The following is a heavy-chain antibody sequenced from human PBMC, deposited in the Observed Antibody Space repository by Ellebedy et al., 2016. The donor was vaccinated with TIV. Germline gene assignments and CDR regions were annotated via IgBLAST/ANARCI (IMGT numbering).Heavy chain of an antibody. CDR3: AKDMVFGDGKWEIDV. CDR1: GFTFSSYS. D-gene: IGHD1-26*01. Sequence: GESLKISCAASGFTFSSYSMNWVRQTPGKGLEWVSSISSSGSYLYYADSVKGRFTISRDNSRSTLYLQMNSLRAEDSAVYYCAKDMVFGDGKWEIDVWGQGTTVTVSS. J-gene: IGHJ6*02. CDR2: ISSSGSYL. V-gene: IGHV3-21*04.